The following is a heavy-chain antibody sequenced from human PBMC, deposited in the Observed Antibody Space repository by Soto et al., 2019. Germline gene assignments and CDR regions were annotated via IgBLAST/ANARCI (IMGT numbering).Heavy chain of an antibody. CDR2: IYYSGST. J-gene: IGHJ4*02. CDR1: GGSISSGGYY. Sequence: LCGGSISSGGYYWSWIRQHPGKGLEWIGYIYYSGSTYYNPSLKSRVTISVDTSENQFSLKLSSVTAADTAVYYCAQLGVGARGYFDYWGQGTLVTVSS. V-gene: IGHV4-31*02. D-gene: IGHD1-26*01. CDR3: AQLGVGARGYFDY.